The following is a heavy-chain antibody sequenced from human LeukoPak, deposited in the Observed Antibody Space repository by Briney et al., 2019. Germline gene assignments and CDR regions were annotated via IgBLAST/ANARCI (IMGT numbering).Heavy chain of an antibody. J-gene: IGHJ4*02. CDR3: ARGDAFSGDH. Sequence: GGSLRLSCAVSGLSFTNFWMSWVRQAPGRGLEWVANIHPEGNEKYHVESVKGRFTISRDNTKNLLFLQMNGLRVEDTAVYYCARGDAFSGDHWGQGTLVTVSS. V-gene: IGHV3-7*04. CDR1: GLSFTNFW. CDR2: IHPEGNEK.